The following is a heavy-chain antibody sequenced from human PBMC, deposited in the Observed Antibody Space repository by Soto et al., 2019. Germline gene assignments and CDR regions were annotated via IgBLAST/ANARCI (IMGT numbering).Heavy chain of an antibody. CDR1: GFTFSSYA. D-gene: IGHD6-19*01. CDR3: ARDINSGWQIYYYYGMDV. CDR2: ISYDGSNK. J-gene: IGHJ6*02. V-gene: IGHV3-30-3*01. Sequence: PGGSLRLSCAASGFTFSSYAMHWVRQAPGEGLEWVAVISYDGSNKYYADSVKGRFTISRDNSKNTLYLQMNSLRAEDTAVYYCARDINSGWQIYYYYGMDVWGQGTTVTVSS.